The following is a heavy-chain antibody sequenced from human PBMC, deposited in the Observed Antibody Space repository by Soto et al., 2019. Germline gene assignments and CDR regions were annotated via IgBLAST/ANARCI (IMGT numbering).Heavy chain of an antibody. D-gene: IGHD1-26*01. J-gene: IGHJ4*02. CDR3: AKRSARVGASYLFDY. CDR1: GFTFSSYA. V-gene: IGHV3-23*01. CDR2: ISGSGGST. Sequence: EVQLLESGGGLVQPGGSLRLSCAASGFTFSSYAMSWVRQAPGKGLEWVSAISGSGGSTYYADSVKGRFTISRDNSKNPLYLQMKSLRAEDTAVYYCAKRSARVGASYLFDYWGQGTLVTVSS.